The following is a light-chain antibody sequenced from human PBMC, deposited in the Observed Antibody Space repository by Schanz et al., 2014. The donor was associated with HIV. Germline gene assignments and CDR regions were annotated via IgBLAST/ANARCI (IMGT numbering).Light chain of an antibody. Sequence: QSALTQPPSASGSPGQSVTISCTGTRSDIGNYDFVSWYQQHPGQAPKLIIYEVTKRPSGVPARFSGSKSDNTASLTVSGLQADDEADYYCGSYGGSDNMVFGGGTKPTVL. V-gene: IGLV2-8*01. CDR1: RSDIGNYDF. CDR3: GSYGGSDNMV. CDR2: EVT. J-gene: IGLJ3*02.